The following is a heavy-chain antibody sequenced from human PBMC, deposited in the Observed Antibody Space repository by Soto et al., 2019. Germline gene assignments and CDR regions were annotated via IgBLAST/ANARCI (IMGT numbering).Heavy chain of an antibody. CDR1: GYTLTSYA. CDR3: GREQLKVAAISYGMDV. CDR2: INAGNGNT. V-gene: IGHV1-3*01. D-gene: IGHD2-15*01. Sequence: ASVKVSCKASGYTLTSYAMHWVRQAPGQRLEWMGWINAGNGNTKYSQKFQGRVTITRDTSASTAYMELSSLRSEDTAVYYCGREQLKVAAISYGMDVWGKGTTVTVSS. J-gene: IGHJ6*04.